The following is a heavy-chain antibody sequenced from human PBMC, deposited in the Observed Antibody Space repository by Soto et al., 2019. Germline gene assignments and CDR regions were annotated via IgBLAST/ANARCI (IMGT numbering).Heavy chain of an antibody. CDR1: GYTFTSYG. V-gene: IGHV1-18*01. D-gene: IGHD6-13*01. J-gene: IGHJ4*02. CDR3: ARAPQTVAGAGIWY. CDR2: ISGYNGDT. Sequence: ASVKVSCKASGYTFTSYGISWVRQAPGQGLEWMGWISGYNGDTNYAQKYQGRVTMTTDTSTSTAYMELRSLKSDYTAVYYCARAPQTVAGAGIWYWGQGTLVTVSS.